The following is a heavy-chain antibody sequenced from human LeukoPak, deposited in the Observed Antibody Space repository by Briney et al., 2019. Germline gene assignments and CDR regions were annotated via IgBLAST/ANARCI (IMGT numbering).Heavy chain of an antibody. J-gene: IGHJ5*02. CDR2: ISSSGTK. Sequence: GGSLRLSCSASGFTVNSYNMNWVRQAPGKGLEWVSCISSSGTKYYADSVKGRFTTSRDNGKSSLFLEMNGLRDEDTAVYYCARGPSSSSWSRFDPWGQGTLVTVSS. CDR1: GFTVNSYN. V-gene: IGHV3-48*02. D-gene: IGHD6-13*01. CDR3: ARGPSSSSWSRFDP.